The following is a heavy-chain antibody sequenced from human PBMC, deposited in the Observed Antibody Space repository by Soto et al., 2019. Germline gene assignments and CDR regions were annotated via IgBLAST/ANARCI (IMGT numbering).Heavy chain of an antibody. CDR3: ARRDCSSTRCYNWFDP. D-gene: IGHD2-2*01. CDR1: GYSFTNYW. CDR2: IYPGDSDT. Sequence: PGESLKISCKGSGYSFTNYWIGWVRQMPGKGLEWMGIIYPGDSDTRYSPSFQGQVTISADKSISTAYLQWSSLKASDTAMYYCARRDCSSTRCYNWFDPWGPGTLVTVSS. V-gene: IGHV5-51*01. J-gene: IGHJ5*02.